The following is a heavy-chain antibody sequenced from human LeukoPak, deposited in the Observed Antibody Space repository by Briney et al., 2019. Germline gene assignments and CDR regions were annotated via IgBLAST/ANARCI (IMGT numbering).Heavy chain of an antibody. CDR1: GGSITNYY. V-gene: IGHV4-59*08. Sequence: SETLSLTCTVSGGSITNYYWSWVRQPPGKGLEWVGFFYYNGKTNYKASLKSRVTISVDMSKNQFSLKLRYVTAAGEAVYYCARMVRRLERLKIGRDSDYATGYYFDYWGQGTLVTVSS. J-gene: IGHJ4*02. CDR2: FYYNGKT. D-gene: IGHD4-11*01. CDR3: ARMVRRLERLKIGRDSDYATGYYFDY.